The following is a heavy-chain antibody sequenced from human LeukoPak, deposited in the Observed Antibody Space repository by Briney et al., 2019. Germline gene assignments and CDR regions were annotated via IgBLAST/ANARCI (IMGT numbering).Heavy chain of an antibody. J-gene: IGHJ4*02. CDR1: GYTFTSYD. Sequence: ASVKVSCKASGYTFTSYDINWVRQATGQGLEWMGWMNPNSGNTGYAKKFQGRVTMTRNTSISTAYMELSSLRSEDTAVYYCARDLYSSGTLWGQGTLVTVSS. CDR2: MNPNSGNT. V-gene: IGHV1-8*01. CDR3: ARDLYSSGTL. D-gene: IGHD6-19*01.